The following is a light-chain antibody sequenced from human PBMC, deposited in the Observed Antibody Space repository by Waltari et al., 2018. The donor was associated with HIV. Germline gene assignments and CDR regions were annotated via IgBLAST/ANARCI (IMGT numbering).Light chain of an antibody. CDR1: QGVSSY. Sequence: DIQLTQSPSFLSASVGDRVTITCRASQGVSSYLAWYQQKSGKAPELLIFATSTLQSGVPSRFSGSGSGTEFTLTISSLQPEDFATYYCQQLNSFGPGTKVDIK. CDR3: QQLNS. J-gene: IGKJ3*01. V-gene: IGKV1-9*01. CDR2: ATS.